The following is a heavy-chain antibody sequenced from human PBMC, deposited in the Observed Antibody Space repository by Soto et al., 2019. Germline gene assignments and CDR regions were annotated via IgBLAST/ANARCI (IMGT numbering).Heavy chain of an antibody. CDR2: ISGSGGST. V-gene: IGHV3-23*01. CDR1: GFTFSNCA. CDR3: AREWLSFPPGPDY. D-gene: IGHD3-3*01. J-gene: IGHJ4*02. Sequence: EVQLLESGGGLVQPGGSLRLSCAASGFTFSNCAMSWVRQAPGKGLEWVSGISGSGGSTKYADSVKGRFTISRDNSKNTLYLQMNSVRSEDTALYCCAREWLSFPPGPDYWGQGTLVTVAS.